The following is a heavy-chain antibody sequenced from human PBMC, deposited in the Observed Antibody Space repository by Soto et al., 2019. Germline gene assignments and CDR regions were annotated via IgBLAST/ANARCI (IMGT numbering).Heavy chain of an antibody. CDR3: RVTGVSEVDY. Sequence: ASVKVSCKASGYTFTKYDISWVRQAPGQGLESMGWIYPDSGGTDYAQKFQGRVTMTRDTSISTAYMELSRLRSDDTAVYYCRVTGVSEVDYWGQGTLVTVSS. D-gene: IGHD2-8*01. CDR1: GYTFTKYD. J-gene: IGHJ4*02. CDR2: IYPDSGGT. V-gene: IGHV1-2*02.